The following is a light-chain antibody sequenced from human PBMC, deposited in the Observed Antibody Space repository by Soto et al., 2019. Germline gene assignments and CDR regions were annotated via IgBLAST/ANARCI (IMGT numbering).Light chain of an antibody. V-gene: IGLV2-11*01. Sequence: QSVLSHPLSVSWSPGHSVTISCTGTSSDFGGYNYVSWYQHHPGKAPKLMIYDVSERPSGVPDRSSGSKSGNTASLTISGLQADDEAHYYCCSYAGTFYVFGTGTKVTVL. CDR1: SSDFGGYNY. CDR3: CSYAGTFYV. J-gene: IGLJ1*01. CDR2: DVS.